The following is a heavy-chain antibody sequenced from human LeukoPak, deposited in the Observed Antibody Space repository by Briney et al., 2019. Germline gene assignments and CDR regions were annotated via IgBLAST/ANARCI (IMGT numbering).Heavy chain of an antibody. J-gene: IGHJ5*02. D-gene: IGHD3-3*01. CDR1: GYTFINNW. Sequence: ASVKVSCKASGYTFINNWMHWVRQAPGQGLEWVGLINPTGTTTLYAQKFQGRVTLTRDMSTSTDYMELRSLKSEDTAVYYCAREAITIFGLVRTQTTKGPHRFDPWGQGTLVTVSS. CDR3: AREAITIFGLVRTQTTKGPHRFDP. CDR2: INPTGTTT. V-gene: IGHV1-46*01.